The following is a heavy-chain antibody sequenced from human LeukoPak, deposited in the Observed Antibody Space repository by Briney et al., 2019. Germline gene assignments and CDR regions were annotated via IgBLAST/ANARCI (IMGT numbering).Heavy chain of an antibody. Sequence: GASVKVSCKASGYTFTSYGISWVRQAPGQGLEWMGWINPNSGGTNYAQKFQGWVTMTRDTSISTAYMELSRLRSDDTAVYYCARSLWGAYNWFDPWGQGTLVTVSS. D-gene: IGHD7-27*01. CDR2: INPNSGGT. V-gene: IGHV1-2*04. J-gene: IGHJ5*02. CDR1: GYTFTSYG. CDR3: ARSLWGAYNWFDP.